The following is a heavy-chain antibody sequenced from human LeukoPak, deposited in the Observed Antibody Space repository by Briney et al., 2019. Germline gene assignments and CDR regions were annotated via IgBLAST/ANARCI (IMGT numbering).Heavy chain of an antibody. J-gene: IGHJ4*02. CDR3: AKNAVHGGNTGHFDY. CDR2: ISGSGGST. V-gene: IGHV3-23*01. D-gene: IGHD4-23*01. CDR1: GFTFSSYA. Sequence: PGGSLRLSCAASGFTFSSYAMSWVRQAPGKGLEWVSAISGSGGSTYYADPVKGRFTISRDNSKNTQYLQMNSLRAEDTAVYYCAKNAVHGGNTGHFDYWGQGTLVTVSS.